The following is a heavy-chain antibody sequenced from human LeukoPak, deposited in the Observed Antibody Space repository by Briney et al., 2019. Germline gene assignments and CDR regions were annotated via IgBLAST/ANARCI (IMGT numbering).Heavy chain of an antibody. V-gene: IGHV3-23*01. CDR1: GFTFSSYA. J-gene: IGHJ4*02. Sequence: GGPLRLSCTASGFTFSSYAMSWVRQPPGKGLEWVSAISGNSGSTYYADSVKGRFTISRDNSKNTLYLQMNSLRAEDTAVYYCAKDPLGVVVPAAIPYWGQGTLVTVSS. D-gene: IGHD2-2*01. CDR3: AKDPLGVVVPAAIPY. CDR2: ISGNSGST.